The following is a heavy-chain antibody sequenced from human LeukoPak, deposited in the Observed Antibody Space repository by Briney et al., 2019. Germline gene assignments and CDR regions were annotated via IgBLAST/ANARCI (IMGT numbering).Heavy chain of an antibody. CDR2: ISSSSSYI. J-gene: IGHJ3*02. V-gene: IGHV3-21*01. CDR3: ARDKGEEFHDAFDI. D-gene: IGHD1-26*01. Sequence: GGSLRLSRAPSGFTFRSYSMNWVRQAPGKGLEWVSSISSSSSYIYYADSVKGRFTISRDNAKNSLYLQMNSLRAEDTAVYYCARDKGEEFHDAFDIWGQGTIVTVSA. CDR1: GFTFRSYS.